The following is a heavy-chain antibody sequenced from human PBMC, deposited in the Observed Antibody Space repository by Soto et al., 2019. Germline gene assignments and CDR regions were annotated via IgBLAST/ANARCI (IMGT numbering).Heavy chain of an antibody. J-gene: IGHJ2*01. CDR2: IRNKAYGGTT. Sequence: GGSLRLSCTASGFTFGDYAMSWVRQAPGKGLEWVGFIRNKAYGGTTEYAASVKGRFTISRDDSKSIAYLQMNSLKTEDTAVYYCTRGRLTGYWYFDLWGRGTLVTVSS. D-gene: IGHD7-27*01. V-gene: IGHV3-49*04. CDR3: TRGRLTGYWYFDL. CDR1: GFTFGDYA.